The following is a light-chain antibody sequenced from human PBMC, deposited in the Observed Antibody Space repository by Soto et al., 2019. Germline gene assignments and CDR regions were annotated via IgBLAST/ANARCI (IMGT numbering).Light chain of an antibody. CDR1: QSVSSSY. J-gene: IGKJ2*01. V-gene: IGKV3-20*01. CDR2: GAS. Sequence: EMVLTQSPGTLSLSPGERATLSCRASQSVSSSYLAWYQQKPGQAPRLLIYGASSTATGIPDRFSGSGSGTDFTLTIRRLETEDCEVYYCPQYDGLPDTFGPGTKLEIK. CDR3: PQYDGLPDT.